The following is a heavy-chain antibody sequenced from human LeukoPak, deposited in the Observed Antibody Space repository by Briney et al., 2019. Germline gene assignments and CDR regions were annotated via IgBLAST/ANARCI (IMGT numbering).Heavy chain of an antibody. Sequence: SETQSLTCTVSGGSISSYYWSWIRQPPGKGLEWIGYIYYSGSTNYNPSLKSRVTISVDTSKNQFSLKLSSVTAADTAVYYCARDGYYDSSGHSEFDYWGQGTLVTVSS. CDR2: IYYSGST. CDR3: ARDGYYDSSGHSEFDY. D-gene: IGHD3-22*01. V-gene: IGHV4-59*01. CDR1: GGSISSYY. J-gene: IGHJ4*02.